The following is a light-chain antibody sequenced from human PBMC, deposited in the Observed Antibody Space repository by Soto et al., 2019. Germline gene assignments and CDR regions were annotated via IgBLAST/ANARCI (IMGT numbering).Light chain of an antibody. CDR1: QSVSSN. CDR3: QQYNNWLT. J-gene: IGKJ4*01. Sequence: EMVTKQSSATLSETPGERATLSCRASQSVSSNLAWYQQKPGQAPRLLIYGASTRATGIPARFSGSGSGTEITLTISSLQSEDIAVYYCQQYNNWLTFGGGTKV. V-gene: IGKV3-15*01. CDR2: GAS.